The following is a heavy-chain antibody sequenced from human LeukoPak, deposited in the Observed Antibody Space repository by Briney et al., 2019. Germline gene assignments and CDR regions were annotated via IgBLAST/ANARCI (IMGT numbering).Heavy chain of an antibody. J-gene: IGHJ6*03. CDR3: ARAPVTPTVTTPMDYYYYMDV. D-gene: IGHD4-17*01. V-gene: IGHV3-15*01. CDR1: GFTFSNAW. CDR2: IKSKTDGGTI. Sequence: PGGSLRLSCAASGFTFSNAWMTWVRQAPGKGLEWVGRIKSKTDGGTIDYAAPLKGRFTISRDDSKNTLYLQMNSLKTEDTAVYYCARAPVTPTVTTPMDYYYYMDVWGKGTTVTVSS.